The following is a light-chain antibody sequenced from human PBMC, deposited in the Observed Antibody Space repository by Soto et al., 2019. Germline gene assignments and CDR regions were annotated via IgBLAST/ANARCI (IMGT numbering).Light chain of an antibody. Sequence: EIVMTQSPATLSVSPGERVTLSCRASQSRNNNLAWYQQKPGQAPRLLIYSASTRATGIPARFSGSGSGTEFTLTISSLQSEDFAVYYCQHHHNWLLTFGGGTKVEIK. CDR1: QSRNNN. CDR2: SAS. J-gene: IGKJ4*01. CDR3: QHHHNWLLT. V-gene: IGKV3-15*01.